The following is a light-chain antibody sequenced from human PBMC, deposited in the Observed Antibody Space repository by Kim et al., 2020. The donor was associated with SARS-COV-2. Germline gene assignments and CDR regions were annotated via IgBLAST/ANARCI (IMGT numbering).Light chain of an antibody. J-gene: IGKJ1*01. V-gene: IGKV1-39*01. CDR1: QSISSY. CDR3: QQSYSTSWT. CDR2: AAS. Sequence: DIQMTQSLSSLSASVGDRVTITCRASQSISSYLNWYQQKPGKAPKLLIYAASSLQGGVPSRFSGSGSGTDFTLTISSLQPEDFATYYCQQSYSTSWTFGQGTKVDIK.